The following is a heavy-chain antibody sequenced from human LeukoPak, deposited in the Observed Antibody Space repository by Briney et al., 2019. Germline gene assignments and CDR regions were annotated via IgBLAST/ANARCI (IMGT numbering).Heavy chain of an antibody. D-gene: IGHD5-24*01. CDR3: ARENWRDGYVGSK. J-gene: IGHJ4*02. CDR2: IHHSGST. Sequence: SETLSLTCSVSGGSIVSSTFYWGWGRQPPGKGLEWIGIIHHSGSTYYNSSLKSRVTISVDTSKNTLSLKLNSVTAADTAVYYCARENWRDGYVGSKWGQGTLVTVSS. V-gene: IGHV4-39*07. CDR1: GGSIVSSTFY.